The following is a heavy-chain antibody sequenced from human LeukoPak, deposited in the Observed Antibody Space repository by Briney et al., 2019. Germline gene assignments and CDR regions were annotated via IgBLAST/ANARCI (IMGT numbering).Heavy chain of an antibody. CDR1: GGSISPYY. V-gene: IGHV4-59*12. CDR3: ARDRRATVTTGGYYYMDV. J-gene: IGHJ6*03. D-gene: IGHD4-11*01. Sequence: SETLSLTCTVSGGSISPYYWSWIRQPPGKRLEWIGYIFYSGSTSFSPSLKSRVTMSVDTSKNQFSLKLSSVTAADTAVYYCARDRRATVTTGGYYYMDVWGKGTTVTVSS. CDR2: IFYSGST.